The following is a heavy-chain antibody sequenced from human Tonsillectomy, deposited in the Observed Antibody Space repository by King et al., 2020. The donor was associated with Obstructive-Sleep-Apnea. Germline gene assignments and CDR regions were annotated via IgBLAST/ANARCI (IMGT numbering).Heavy chain of an antibody. CDR2: IIPLIDKT. Sequence: QLVQSGAEVKKPGSSVRVSCKASRDTFNTYAFSWVRQAPGQGLEWMGGIIPLIDKTTYSPRFQGRVTITADKSSSTVDLELSSLRFDDTAVYYCARDGGLDIPTIDYYMAYYFDYWGQGTPVRLL. CDR1: RDTFNTYA. V-gene: IGHV1-69*10. D-gene: IGHD3-10*01. J-gene: IGHJ4*02. CDR3: ARDGGLDIPTIDYYMAYYFDY.